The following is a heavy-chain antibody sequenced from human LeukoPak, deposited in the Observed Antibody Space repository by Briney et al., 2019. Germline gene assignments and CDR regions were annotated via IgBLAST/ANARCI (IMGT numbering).Heavy chain of an antibody. V-gene: IGHV3-20*04. CDR3: ARERYSSGWHAFDI. D-gene: IGHD6-19*01. CDR2: INWKGGST. J-gene: IGHJ3*02. CDR1: GFTFDDYG. Sequence: PGGSLRLSCAASGFTFDDYGMSWVRQAPGKGLEWVSGINWKGGSTGYADSVKGRFTISRDNAKNSLYLQMNSLRAEDTALYYCARERYSSGWHAFDIWGQGTMVTVSS.